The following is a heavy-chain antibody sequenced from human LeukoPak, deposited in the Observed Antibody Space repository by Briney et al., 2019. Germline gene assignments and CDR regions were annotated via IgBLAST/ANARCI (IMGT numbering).Heavy chain of an antibody. CDR2: ISAYNGNT. J-gene: IGHJ4*02. CDR1: GYTFTSYG. D-gene: IGHD3-16*02. V-gene: IGHV1-18*01. CDR3: ARVSMANYDYVWGSYLPIDY. Sequence: GASVKVSCKASGYTFTSYGISWVRQAPGQGLECMGWISAYNGNTNCAQKLQGRVTMTTDTSTSTAYMELRSLRSDDTAVYYCARVSMANYDYVWGSYLPIDYWGQGTLVTVSS.